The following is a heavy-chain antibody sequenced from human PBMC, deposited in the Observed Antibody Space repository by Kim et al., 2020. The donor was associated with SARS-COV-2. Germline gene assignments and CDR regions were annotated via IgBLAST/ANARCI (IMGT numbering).Heavy chain of an antibody. CDR1: GGSFSDYY. CDR2: INHSGST. Sequence: SETLSLTCAVYGGSFSDYYWTWIRQPPGKGLEWIGEINHSGSTNYNPSLKSRVTISVDTSKNQFSLKLTSMSAADTAVFYCARAPNYYGSESYYYYYGM. J-gene: IGHJ6*01. D-gene: IGHD3-10*01. V-gene: IGHV4-34*01. CDR3: ARAPNYYGSESYYYYYGM.